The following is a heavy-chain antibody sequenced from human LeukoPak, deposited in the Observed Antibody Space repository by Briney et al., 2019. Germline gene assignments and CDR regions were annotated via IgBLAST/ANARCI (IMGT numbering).Heavy chain of an antibody. D-gene: IGHD2-2*01. CDR2: ISAYSGNT. Sequence: ASVKVSCKASGYTFTSYGISWVRQAPGQGLEWMGWISAYSGNTNYAQKLQGRVTMTTDTSTSTAYMELRSLRSDDTAVYYCARDLIVVVPAASIYYYGMDVWGKGTTVTVSS. V-gene: IGHV1-18*04. J-gene: IGHJ6*04. CDR1: GYTFTSYG. CDR3: ARDLIVVVPAASIYYYGMDV.